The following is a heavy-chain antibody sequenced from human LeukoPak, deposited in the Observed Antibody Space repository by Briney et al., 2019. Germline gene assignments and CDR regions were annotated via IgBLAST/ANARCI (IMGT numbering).Heavy chain of an antibody. V-gene: IGHV3-7*01. CDR1: GFTLSSYW. Sequence: GGSLRLSCAASGFTLSSYWMTWVRQAPGKGLEWVANIKQDGREEYYVDSVKGRFTISRDNAKNSLFLQMNSLRAEDTAVYYCAREVTPYYWGQGTLVTVSS. D-gene: IGHD2-15*01. CDR2: IKQDGREE. CDR3: AREVTPYY. J-gene: IGHJ4*02.